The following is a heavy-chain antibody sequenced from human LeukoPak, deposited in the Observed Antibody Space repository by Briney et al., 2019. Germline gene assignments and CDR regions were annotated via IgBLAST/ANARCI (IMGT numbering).Heavy chain of an antibody. Sequence: GASVKVSCKASGYTFTGYYMHWVRQAPGQGLEWMGRINPNSGGTNYAQKFQGRVTMTRDTSISTAYMELSRLRYDDTAVYYCARDKYYDYVWGSYCPDYWGQGTLVTVSS. D-gene: IGHD3-16*01. CDR3: ARDKYYDYVWGSYCPDY. J-gene: IGHJ4*02. CDR1: GYTFTGYY. CDR2: INPNSGGT. V-gene: IGHV1-2*06.